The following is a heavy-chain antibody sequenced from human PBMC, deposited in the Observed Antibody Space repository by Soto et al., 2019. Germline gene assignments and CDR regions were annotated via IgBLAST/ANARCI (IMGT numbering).Heavy chain of an antibody. J-gene: IGHJ3*01. CDR1: GFPFRNYA. Sequence: EVQLLESGGDLVQPGGSLRLSCAVSGFPFRNYAMSWVRQAPGKGLEWVSGISATGGITYYADSVKGRFTISRDHSKNTLSLQKNSLRIDDTAVYYCAKDPNCDCVGGFEFWVQGTMDTVSS. D-gene: IGHD2-21*02. CDR3: AKDPNCDCVGGFEF. CDR2: ISATGGIT. V-gene: IGHV3-23*01.